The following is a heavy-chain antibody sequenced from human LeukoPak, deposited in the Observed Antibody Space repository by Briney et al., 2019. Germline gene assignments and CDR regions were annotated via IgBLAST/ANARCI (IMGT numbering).Heavy chain of an antibody. CDR1: GYTFTSYD. CDR3: ARGPEYSSSWFGRFNYYYYMDV. CDR2: MNPNSGNT. J-gene: IGHJ6*03. Sequence: ASVKVPCKASGYTFTSYDINWVRQATGQGLEWMGWMNPNSGNTGYAQKFQGRVTMTRNTSISTTYMELSSLRSEDTAVYYCARGPEYSSSWFGRFNYYYYMDVWGKGTTVTVSS. V-gene: IGHV1-8*01. D-gene: IGHD6-13*01.